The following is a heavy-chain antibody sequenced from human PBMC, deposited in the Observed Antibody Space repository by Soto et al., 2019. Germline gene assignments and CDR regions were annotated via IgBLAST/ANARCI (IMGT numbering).Heavy chain of an antibody. J-gene: IGHJ6*02. V-gene: IGHV1-69*01. CDR2: IIPIFGTA. Sequence: QVQLVQSGAEVKKPGSSVKVSCKASGGTFSSYAISWVRQSPGQGLEWMGGIIPIFGTANYAQKFQGRVTITEDESTSTAYMELSSLRSEDTAVYYCARDGPYYDFWSGYGMDVWVQGTTVTVSS. CDR1: GGTFSSYA. D-gene: IGHD3-3*01. CDR3: ARDGPYYDFWSGYGMDV.